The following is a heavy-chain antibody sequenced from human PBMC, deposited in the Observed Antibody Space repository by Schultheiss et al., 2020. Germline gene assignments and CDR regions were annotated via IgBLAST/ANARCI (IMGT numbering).Heavy chain of an antibody. CDR1: GFTFDDYT. Sequence: GGSLRLSCAASGFTFDDYTMHWVRQVPGKGLVWVSRINSDGSTTNYADYVKGRFTISRDNAKKTVYLQMNSLRAEDTAVYYCAREENGKSYNWFDPWGQGTLVTVSS. CDR3: AREENGKSYNWFDP. D-gene: IGHD2-8*01. CDR2: INSDGSTT. J-gene: IGHJ5*02. V-gene: IGHV3-74*01.